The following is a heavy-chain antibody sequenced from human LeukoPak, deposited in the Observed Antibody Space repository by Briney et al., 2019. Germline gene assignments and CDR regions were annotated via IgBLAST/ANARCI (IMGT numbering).Heavy chain of an antibody. Sequence: ASVKVSCKASGYTFTSYYMHWVRQAPGQGLEWMGIINPSGGSTSYAQKFQGRVTMTRDMSTSTVYVELSSLRSEDTAVYYCARGGIAAADSTLGYFDYWGQGTLVTVSS. V-gene: IGHV1-46*01. J-gene: IGHJ4*02. D-gene: IGHD6-13*01. CDR1: GYTFTSYY. CDR3: ARGGIAAADSTLGYFDY. CDR2: INPSGGST.